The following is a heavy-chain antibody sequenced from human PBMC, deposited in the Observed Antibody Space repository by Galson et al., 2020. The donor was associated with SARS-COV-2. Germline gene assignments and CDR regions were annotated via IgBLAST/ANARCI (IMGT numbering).Heavy chain of an antibody. CDR2: TYYRSQWST. CDR3: AGRVAGAGSLHI. D-gene: IGHD6-13*01. V-gene: IGHV6-1*01. CDR1: GDSVSSNSAA. Sequence: SQTLSLTCAISGDSVSSNSAAWNWIRQSPSRGLEWLGRTYYRSQWSTDYAVSVKSRITINPDTSKNQFSLQLNSVTPEDTAIYYCAGRVAGAGSLHIWGQETMGIVSS. J-gene: IGHJ3*02.